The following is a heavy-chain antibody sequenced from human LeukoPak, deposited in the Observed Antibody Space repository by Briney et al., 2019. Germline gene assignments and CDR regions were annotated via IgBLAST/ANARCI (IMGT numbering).Heavy chain of an antibody. CDR2: ISSSGSTI. J-gene: IGHJ4*02. CDR3: ARDTSGSWELRFDY. D-gene: IGHD1-26*01. V-gene: IGHV3-11*04. CDR1: GFTFSDYY. Sequence: KSGGSLRLSCAASGFTFSDYYMSWIRQAPGKGLEWVSYISSSGSTIYYADSVKGRFTISRDNSKNTLYLQMNSLRAEDTAVYYCARDTSGSWELRFDYWGQGTLVTVSS.